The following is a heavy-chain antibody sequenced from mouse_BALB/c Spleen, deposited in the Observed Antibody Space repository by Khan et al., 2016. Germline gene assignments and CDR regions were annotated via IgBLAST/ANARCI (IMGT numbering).Heavy chain of an antibody. CDR2: ISSGSITI. CDR1: GFTFSSFG. CDR3: ARLTPYAMDY. Sequence: EVQLVESGGGLVQPGGSRQVSCAASGFTFSSFGMHWVRQAPEKGLEWVAYISSGSITIYYADTVKGRFTISRDNPKNTLFLQMTGLRSEDTAMYYCARLTPYAMDYWGQGTSVTVSS. V-gene: IGHV5-17*02. D-gene: IGHD4-1*01. J-gene: IGHJ4*01.